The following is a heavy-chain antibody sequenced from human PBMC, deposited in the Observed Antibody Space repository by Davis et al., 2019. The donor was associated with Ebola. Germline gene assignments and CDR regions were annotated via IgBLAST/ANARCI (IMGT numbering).Heavy chain of an antibody. CDR1: GYSFTSYW. D-gene: IGHD3-22*01. CDR2: IYPGDSDT. CDR3: ARVDSSGYYYSLYFQH. V-gene: IGHV5-51*01. Sequence: GESLKISCKGSGYSFTSYWIGWVRQMPGKGLEWMGLIYPGDSDTRYSPSFQGQVTISADKSISTAYLQWSSLKASDTAMYYCARVDSSGYYYSLYFQHWGQGTLVTVSS. J-gene: IGHJ1*01.